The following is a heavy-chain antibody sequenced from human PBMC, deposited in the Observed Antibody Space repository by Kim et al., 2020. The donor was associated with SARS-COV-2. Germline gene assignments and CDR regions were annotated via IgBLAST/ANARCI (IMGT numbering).Heavy chain of an antibody. CDR3: ARDVMTGDY. D-gene: IGHD2-8*01. J-gene: IGHJ4*02. V-gene: IGHV1-18*01. Sequence: NTNYAQKLQGRVTMTTDTSTSTAYMELRSLRSDDTAVYYCARDVMTGDYWGQGTLVTVSS. CDR2: NT.